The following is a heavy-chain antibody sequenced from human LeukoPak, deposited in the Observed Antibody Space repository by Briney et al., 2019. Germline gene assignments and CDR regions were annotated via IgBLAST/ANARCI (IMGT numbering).Heavy chain of an antibody. V-gene: IGHV4-59*01. J-gene: IGHJ2*01. D-gene: IGHD3-22*01. Sequence: SETLSLTCTVSGGSISSYYWSWIRQPPGKGLGWIGYIYYSGSTNYNPSLKSRVTISVDTSKNQFSLKLSSVTAADTAVYYCARGVTMIVVVIHDWYFDLWGRGTLVTVSS. CDR3: ARGVTMIVVVIHDWYFDL. CDR2: IYYSGST. CDR1: GGSISSYY.